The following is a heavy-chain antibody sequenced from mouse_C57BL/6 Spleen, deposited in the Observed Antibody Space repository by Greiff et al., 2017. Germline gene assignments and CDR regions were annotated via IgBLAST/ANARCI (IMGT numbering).Heavy chain of an antibody. J-gene: IGHJ1*03. D-gene: IGHD2-4*01. Sequence: VQLQQSGPELVKPGASVKISCKASGYTFTDYYMNWVKQRPGQGLEWIGYINPSSGYTKYNQKFKDKATLTADKSSSTAYMQLSSLTYEDSAVYYCARYYYDVRYVDVWGTGTTVTVSS. V-gene: IGHV1-7*01. CDR2: INPSSGYT. CDR1: GYTFTDYY. CDR3: ARYYYDVRYVDV.